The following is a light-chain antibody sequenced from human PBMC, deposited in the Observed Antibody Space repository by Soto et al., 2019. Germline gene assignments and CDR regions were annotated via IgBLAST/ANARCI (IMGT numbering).Light chain of an antibody. J-gene: IGKJ5*01. V-gene: IGKV3-20*01. CDR2: GAS. CDR1: QNLSRYF. CDR3: QQHDILPIT. Sequence: EVVLTHSPGTLSLSPGDRASLSSRASQNLSRYFLAWYQHKPGQAPRLLISGASRGATGIPDRFSGAGSGTDFTLTISRLEPEDFALYYCQQHDILPITFGQGTRLEIK.